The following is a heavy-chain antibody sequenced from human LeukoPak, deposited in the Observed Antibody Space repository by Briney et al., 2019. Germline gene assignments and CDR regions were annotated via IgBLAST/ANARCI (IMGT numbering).Heavy chain of an antibody. CDR2: IAHHGNNK. D-gene: IGHD2-8*02. J-gene: IGHJ4*02. V-gene: IGHV3-30*02. CDR1: GLTFSSSA. CDR3: SKDGSWSCTD. Sequence: GGSLRLSCGASGLTFSSSAMHWVRQGPGKGLEWVAYIAHHGNNKYYADSVKGRFTISRDNSKGSLYLQMNSLRADDTAVYYCSKDGSWSCTDWGQGTLVRVSS.